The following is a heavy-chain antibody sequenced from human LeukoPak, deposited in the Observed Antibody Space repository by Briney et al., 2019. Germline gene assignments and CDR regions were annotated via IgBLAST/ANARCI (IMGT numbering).Heavy chain of an antibody. CDR3: ARDDLPWDSSGFDV. CDR2: INSDGIGS. J-gene: IGHJ3*01. V-gene: IGHV3-74*01. Sequence: GGSLRLSCAASGFTFSTYWMHWVRHCPGKGLVLVSRINSDGIGSSYADSVKGRFTISRDNAKNTLYLQMNSLTAEDTAVYYCARDDLPWDSSGFDVWGQGTMVTVSS. CDR1: GFTFSTYW. D-gene: IGHD3-22*01.